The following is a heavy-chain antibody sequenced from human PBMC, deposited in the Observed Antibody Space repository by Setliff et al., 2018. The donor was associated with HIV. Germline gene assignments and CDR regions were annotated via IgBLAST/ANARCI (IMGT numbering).Heavy chain of an antibody. J-gene: IGHJ6*03. V-gene: IGHV4-4*02. CDR2: IYHSGST. D-gene: IGHD3-9*01. Sequence: SETLSLTCAVSGGSISSSNWWSWVRQPPGKGLEWIGEIYHSGSTNYNPSLKSRVIMSVDTSRNQFSLKLSSVTAADTAVYYCARGHDNKYYYFYYMDVWGKGTTVTVSS. CDR1: GGSISSSNW. CDR3: ARGHDNKYYYFYYMDV.